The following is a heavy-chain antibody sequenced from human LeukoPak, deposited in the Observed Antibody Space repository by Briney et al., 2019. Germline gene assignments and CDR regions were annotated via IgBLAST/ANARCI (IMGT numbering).Heavy chain of an antibody. CDR3: ARDSWDYIAMDV. CDR2: VHYTGSA. V-gene: IGHV4-59*01. CDR1: GISLSTYY. D-gene: IGHD4/OR15-4a*01. J-gene: IGHJ6*02. Sequence: SETLSLTCTVSGISLSTYYWSWVRQPPGKGLEWIGYVHYTGSADYNPSLKSRVTISLDMSKSQFSLKLTSATAADTAVYYCARDSWDYIAMDVWGPGTTVTVSS.